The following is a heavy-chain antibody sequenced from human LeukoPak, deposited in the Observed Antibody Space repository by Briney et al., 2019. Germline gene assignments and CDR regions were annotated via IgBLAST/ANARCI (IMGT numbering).Heavy chain of an antibody. CDR2: INPNSGGT. CDR3: ASGVAAAGTRNWFDP. V-gene: IGHV1-2*02. CDR1: GYTFTGYY. Sequence: ASVKVSCKASGYTFTGYYMHWVRQAPGQGLEWMGGINPNSGGTNYAQKFQGRVTMTRDTSISTAYMELSRLRSDDTAVYYCASGVAAAGTRNWFDPWGQGTLVTVSS. D-gene: IGHD6-13*01. J-gene: IGHJ5*02.